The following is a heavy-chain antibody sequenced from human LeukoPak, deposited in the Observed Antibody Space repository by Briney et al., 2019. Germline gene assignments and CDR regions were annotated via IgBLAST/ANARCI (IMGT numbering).Heavy chain of an antibody. D-gene: IGHD3-3*01. CDR2: IYYSGST. Sequence: SETLSLTCTVSGGSISSSYSWGWIRQPPGKGLEWIGNIYYSGSTNYNPSLKSRVTISVDTSKNQFSLKLSSVTAADTAVYYCARDNRDYDFWSGYYPSNWFDPWGQGTLVTVSS. CDR1: GGSISSSYS. J-gene: IGHJ5*02. V-gene: IGHV4-39*07. CDR3: ARDNRDYDFWSGYYPSNWFDP.